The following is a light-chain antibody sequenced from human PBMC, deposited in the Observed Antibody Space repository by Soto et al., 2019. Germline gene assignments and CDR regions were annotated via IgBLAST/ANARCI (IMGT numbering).Light chain of an antibody. V-gene: IGKV3-15*01. CDR2: KTS. J-gene: IGKJ4*01. Sequence: EVVMTQSPATVSVSPGERTSLSCRASQSVVTNLGWYQQKPGQAPRLLISKTSTRATGVPARFRGSGSGTEFTLTISSLQSEDIAVYYCQQYANWALTFGGGTKVDIK. CDR1: QSVVTN. CDR3: QQYANWALT.